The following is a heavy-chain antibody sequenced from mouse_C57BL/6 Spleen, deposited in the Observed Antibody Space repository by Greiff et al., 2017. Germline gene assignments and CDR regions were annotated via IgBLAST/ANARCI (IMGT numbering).Heavy chain of an antibody. Sequence: DVMLVESGGSLVKPGGSLKLSCAASGFTFSDSGMHWVRQAPEKGLEWVAYISSGSSTLYYADTVKGRFTISRDNAKNPLFLQMTRLRSEDTVMYYCARRGLRFDWYFAVWGTGTTVTVSA. CDR3: ARRGLRFDWYFAV. D-gene: IGHD2-4*01. CDR1: GFTFSDSG. V-gene: IGHV5-17*01. CDR2: ISSGSSTL. J-gene: IGHJ1*03.